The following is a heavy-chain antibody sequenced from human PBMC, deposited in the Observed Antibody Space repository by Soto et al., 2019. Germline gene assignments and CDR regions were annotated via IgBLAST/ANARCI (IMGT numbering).Heavy chain of an antibody. D-gene: IGHD5-12*01. V-gene: IGHV1-3*01. J-gene: IGHJ4*02. Sequence: QVQLVQSGAEVKKPGASVKVSCKASVYTFTSYAMHWVRHAPGQRLEWMGGINAGNGNTKYSQKFQGRVTSTRDTSASTAYLEMSSLRSEDTAVYYCATTIVATIGTSDDYWGQGTLVTVSS. CDR2: INAGNGNT. CDR3: ATTIVATIGTSDDY. CDR1: VYTFTSYA.